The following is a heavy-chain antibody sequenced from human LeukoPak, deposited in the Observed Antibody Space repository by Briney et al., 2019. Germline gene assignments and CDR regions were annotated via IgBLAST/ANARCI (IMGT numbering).Heavy chain of an antibody. CDR1: GFTFSSYN. V-gene: IGHV3-48*01. D-gene: IGHD3-3*01. CDR3: ARASIRFLEWLLSYFDY. CDR2: ISGRSDTI. J-gene: IGHJ4*02. Sequence: GGSLRLSCAASGFTFSSYNMNWVRQAPGKGLEWVSYISGRSDTIYYADSVKGRFTISRDNAKNSLYLQMNSLRAEDTAVYYCARASIRFLEWLLSYFDYWGQGTLVTVSS.